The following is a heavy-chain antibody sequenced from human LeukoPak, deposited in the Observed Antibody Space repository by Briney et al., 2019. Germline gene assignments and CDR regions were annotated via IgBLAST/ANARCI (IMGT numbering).Heavy chain of an antibody. D-gene: IGHD5-24*01. CDR3: ARDLTRDGYNHDIRYGMDV. Sequence: ASVKVSCKASGGTFSSYAISWVRQAPGQGLEWMGRIIPIFRIANYAQKFQGRVTITADKSTGTAYMELSSLRSEDTAVYYCARDLTRDGYNHDIRYGMDVWGQGTTVTVSS. J-gene: IGHJ6*02. CDR1: GGTFSSYA. V-gene: IGHV1-69*04. CDR2: IIPIFRIA.